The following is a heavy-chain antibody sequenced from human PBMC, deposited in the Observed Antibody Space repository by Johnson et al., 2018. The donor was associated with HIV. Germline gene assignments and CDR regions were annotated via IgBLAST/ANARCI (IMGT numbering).Heavy chain of an antibody. Sequence: VQVVESGGGLVKPGGSLRLSCAASGFTFSDYYMSWIRQAPGKGLEWVSYISSSGSTIYYADSVKGRFTISRDNAKNSLYLQMNSLRAEDTAVYYCATPYSSSWLYAFDIWGQGTMVTVSS. CDR1: GFTFSDYY. J-gene: IGHJ3*02. CDR3: ATPYSSSWLYAFDI. V-gene: IGHV3-11*04. CDR2: ISSSGSTI. D-gene: IGHD6-13*01.